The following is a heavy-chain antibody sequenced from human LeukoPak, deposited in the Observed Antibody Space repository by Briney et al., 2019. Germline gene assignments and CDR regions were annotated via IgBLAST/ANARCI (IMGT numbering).Heavy chain of an antibody. J-gene: IGHJ3*02. CDR2: IIPILGIA. CDR1: GGTFSSYA. D-gene: IGHD2-2*02. CDR3: ASPPPVVPAAILAMKRLLAFDI. Sequence: SVKVSCKASGGTFSSYAISWVRQAPGQGLEWMGRIIPILGIANYAQKFQGRVTITADKFTSTAYMELSSLRSEDTAVYYCASPPPVVPAAILAMKRLLAFDIWGQGTMVTVSS. V-gene: IGHV1-69*04.